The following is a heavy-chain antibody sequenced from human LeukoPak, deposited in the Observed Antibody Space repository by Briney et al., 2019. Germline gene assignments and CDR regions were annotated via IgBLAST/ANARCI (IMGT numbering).Heavy chain of an antibody. CDR1: GGSMSSNTYY. Sequence: PSETLSLTCTVSGGSMSSNTYYWGWIRQAPGKGLEWIGTIYYSGSTYYNPSLMSRVAISVDTSKNQFSLKLTSVTAADMAVYFCARICRGYSGGGWYKSWFDPWGQGTLVTVSS. V-gene: IGHV4-39*07. J-gene: IGHJ5*02. D-gene: IGHD2-15*01. CDR3: ARICRGYSGGGWYKSWFDP. CDR2: IYYSGST.